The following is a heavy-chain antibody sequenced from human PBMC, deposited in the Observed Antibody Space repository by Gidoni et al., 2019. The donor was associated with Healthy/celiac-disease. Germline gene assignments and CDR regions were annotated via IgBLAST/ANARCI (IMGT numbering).Heavy chain of an antibody. V-gene: IGHV3-30*18. CDR2: ISYDGSNK. J-gene: IGHJ6*03. CDR3: AKDLSIGVVADHYYYYYMDV. Sequence: QVQLVESGGGVVQPGRSLRLSCAASGFTFSSYGINWVRQAPGKGLEWVAVISYDGSNKYYADSVKGRFTISRDNSKNTLYLQMNSLRAEDTAVYYCAKDLSIGVVADHYYYYYMDVWGKGTTVTVSS. D-gene: IGHD2-15*01. CDR1: GFTFSSYG.